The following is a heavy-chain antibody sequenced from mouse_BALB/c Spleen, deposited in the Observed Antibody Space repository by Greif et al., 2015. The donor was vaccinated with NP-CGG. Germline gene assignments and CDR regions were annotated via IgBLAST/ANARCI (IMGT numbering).Heavy chain of an antibody. V-gene: IGHV1-4*01. Sequence: VQLQQSGAELARPGASVKMSCKASGYTFTSYTMHWVKQRPGQGLEWIGYINPSSGYTNYNKKLKDKATLTAEKSSSTAYMHRSSRTSDYSAVYYCAIFVGSSYAMYYCGQRTSVTVSS. CDR1: GYTFTSYT. CDR3: AIFVGSSYAMYY. J-gene: IGHJ4*01. CDR2: INPSSGYT. D-gene: IGHD1-1*01.